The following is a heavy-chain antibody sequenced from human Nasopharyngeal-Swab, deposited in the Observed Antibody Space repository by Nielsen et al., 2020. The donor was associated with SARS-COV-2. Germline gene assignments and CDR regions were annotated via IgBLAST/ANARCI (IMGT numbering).Heavy chain of an antibody. D-gene: IGHD2-8*02. CDR2: VSGDGVTT. J-gene: IGHJ4*02. CDR3: ARGTPGIPGVDY. Sequence: VRQAPGKGLEYLSAVSGDGVTTHYADSLKGRFTISRDNSKNTVYFQLGSLTAEDMAVYFCARGTPGIPGVDYWGQGTLVTVSS. V-gene: IGHV3-64*02.